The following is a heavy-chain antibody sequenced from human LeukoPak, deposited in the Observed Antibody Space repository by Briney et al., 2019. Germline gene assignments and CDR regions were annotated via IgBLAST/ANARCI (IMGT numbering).Heavy chain of an antibody. CDR3: AKGEGLLRAKMYYFDY. CDR2: IWYDGSYK. J-gene: IGHJ4*02. Sequence: GGSLRLSCAASGFTFSSYAMSWVRQAPGKGLEWVAVIWYDGSYKYYADSVKGRFTISRDNSKNTLYLQMNSLRAEDTAVYYCAKGEGLLRAKMYYFDYWGQGTLVTVSS. CDR1: GFTFSSYA. V-gene: IGHV3-33*06.